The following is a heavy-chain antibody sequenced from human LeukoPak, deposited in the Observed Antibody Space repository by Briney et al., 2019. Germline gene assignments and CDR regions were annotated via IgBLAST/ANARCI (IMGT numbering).Heavy chain of an antibody. CDR3: ARDPPYYYDSSGYRYFDY. CDR2: IYHSGST. V-gene: IGHV4-38-2*02. Sequence: PSETLSLTCTVSGYSISSGYYWGWIRQPPGKGMEWIGSIYHSGSTYYNPSLKSRVTISVDTSKNQFSLKLSSVTAAATAVYYCARDPPYYYDSSGYRYFDYWGQGTLVTVSS. J-gene: IGHJ4*02. CDR1: GYSISSGYY. D-gene: IGHD3-22*01.